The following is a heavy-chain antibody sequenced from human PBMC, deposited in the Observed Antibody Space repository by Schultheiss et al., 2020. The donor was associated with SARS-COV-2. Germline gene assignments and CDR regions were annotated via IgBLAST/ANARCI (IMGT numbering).Heavy chain of an antibody. D-gene: IGHD4-11*01. CDR2: INSDGSST. J-gene: IGHJ6*02. Sequence: GGSLRLSCAASGFTFSSYWMHWVRQAPGKGLVWVSRINSDGSSTSYADSVKGRFTISRDNAKNTLYLQMNSLRAEDTAVYYCARVNDYSNYPDLYGMDVWGQGTTVTVSS. CDR3: ARVNDYSNYPDLYGMDV. CDR1: GFTFSSYW. V-gene: IGHV3-74*01.